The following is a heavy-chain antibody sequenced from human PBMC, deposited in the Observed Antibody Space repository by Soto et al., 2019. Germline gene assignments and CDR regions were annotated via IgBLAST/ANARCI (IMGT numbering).Heavy chain of an antibody. CDR1: GGSITSGGYS. J-gene: IGHJ4*02. Sequence: QLQLQESGSGLVKPSQTLSLTCAVSGGSITSGGYSWSWIRQPPGKALECIANNYHSGSTYYNPYLKSRVTISLTRSNNQFYLDLSSVTAPETAVYYCARLVVVPAIWGDHLDSWGQGTLVTASS. CDR2: NYHSGST. D-gene: IGHD2-2*01. V-gene: IGHV4-30-2*01. CDR3: ARLVVVPAIWGDHLDS.